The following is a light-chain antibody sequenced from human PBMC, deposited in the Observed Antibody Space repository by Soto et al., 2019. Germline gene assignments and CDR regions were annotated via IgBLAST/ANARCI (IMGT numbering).Light chain of an antibody. Sequence: EIVLTQSPDTLSLSPGERATLSCRASHSVSSSLAWYQQKPGQAPRLLIYDASNRATGIPARFSGSGSGTGFTLTIRSLEPVGFAVYYCHQRRKLPPHVPFRPGTKVDIK. CDR1: HSVSSS. J-gene: IGKJ3*01. CDR3: HQRRKLPPHVP. V-gene: IGKV3-11*01. CDR2: DAS.